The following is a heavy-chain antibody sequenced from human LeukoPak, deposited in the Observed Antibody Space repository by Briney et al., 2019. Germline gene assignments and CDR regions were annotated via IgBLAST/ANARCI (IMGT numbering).Heavy chain of an antibody. CDR1: GYSFTSYW. V-gene: IGHV5-51*01. J-gene: IGHJ4*02. CDR2: IWPGDSDT. Sequence: KSGESLKISCKGSGYSFTSYWIGWVRQMPGKGLEWMGIIWPGDSDTRYSASFQGQVTISADKSNSTAYLQWSSLKASDTAMYYCARRYSGSYYPEYFDYWGQGTLVTVSS. D-gene: IGHD1-26*01. CDR3: ARRYSGSYYPEYFDY.